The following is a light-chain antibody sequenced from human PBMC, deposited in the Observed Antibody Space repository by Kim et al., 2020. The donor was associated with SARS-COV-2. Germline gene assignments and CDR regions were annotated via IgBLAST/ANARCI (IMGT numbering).Light chain of an antibody. Sequence: PAPISCKSSQSLLHSDGETYLYGYLQKPGQSPQLLIYKVSSRFSGVPDRFSGSGSGTDFTLKISRVEAEDVGVYYCMQGIHLPLTFGGGTKVDIK. CDR3: MQGIHLPLT. V-gene: IGKV2-29*02. J-gene: IGKJ4*01. CDR2: KVS. CDR1: QSLLHSDGETY.